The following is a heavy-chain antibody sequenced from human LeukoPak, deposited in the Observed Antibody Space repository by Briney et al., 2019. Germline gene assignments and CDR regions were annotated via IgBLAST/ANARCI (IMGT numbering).Heavy chain of an antibody. J-gene: IGHJ3*02. CDR2: IYYSGST. Sequence: SETLSLTCTVSGGSISSYYWSWIRQPPGKGLEWIGYIYYSGSTNYNPSLKSRVTISVDTSKNQFSLKLSSVTAADTAVYYCASARLWFGEWEAFDIWGQGTMVTVSS. V-gene: IGHV4-59*01. CDR1: GGSISSYY. CDR3: ASARLWFGEWEAFDI. D-gene: IGHD3-10*01.